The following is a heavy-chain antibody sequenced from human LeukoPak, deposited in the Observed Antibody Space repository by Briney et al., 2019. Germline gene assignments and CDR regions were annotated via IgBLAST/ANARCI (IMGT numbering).Heavy chain of an antibody. CDR2: MNPNSGNT. Sequence: ASVKVSCKASGYTFTSYDINWVRQATGQGHKWMGCMNPNSGNTGYAQKFQGRVTMPRNTSISTAYMELSSLRSEDTAVYYCARVRGPSKGILDIVVVPAANARTFDPWGQGTLVTVSS. CDR1: GYTFTSYD. V-gene: IGHV1-8*01. D-gene: IGHD2-2*01. J-gene: IGHJ5*02. CDR3: ARVRGPSKGILDIVVVPAANARTFDP.